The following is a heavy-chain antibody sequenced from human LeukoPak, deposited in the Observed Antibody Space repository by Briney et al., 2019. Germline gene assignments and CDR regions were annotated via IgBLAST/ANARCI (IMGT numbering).Heavy chain of an antibody. Sequence: ASVKVSCKASGYTFTSYDINWVRQATGQGLEWMGWTNPNSGNTGYAQKFQGRVTMTRNTSISTAYMELSSLRSEDTAVYYRARGLVHWDNYYNYYMDVWGKGTTVTVSS. J-gene: IGHJ6*03. CDR2: TNPNSGNT. CDR3: ARGLVHWDNYYNYYMDV. V-gene: IGHV1-8*01. D-gene: IGHD6-6*01. CDR1: GYTFTSYD.